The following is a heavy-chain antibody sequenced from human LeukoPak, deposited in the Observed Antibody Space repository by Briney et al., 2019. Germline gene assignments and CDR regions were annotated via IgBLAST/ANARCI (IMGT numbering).Heavy chain of an antibody. CDR2: IYYSGST. D-gene: IGHD1-26*01. Sequence: SETLSLTCTVSGGSISSYYWSWIRQPPGKGLEWIGYIYYSGSTNYNPSLKSRVTISVDTSKNQFSLKLSSVTAADTAVYYCAKELTNYANQHLNDYWGQGTLVTVSS. V-gene: IGHV4-59*01. CDR1: GGSISSYY. CDR3: AKELTNYANQHLNDY. J-gene: IGHJ4*02.